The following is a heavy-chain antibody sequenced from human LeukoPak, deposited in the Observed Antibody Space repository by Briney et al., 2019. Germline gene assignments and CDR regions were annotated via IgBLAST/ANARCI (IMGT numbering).Heavy chain of an antibody. CDR1: GGSISPYY. D-gene: IGHD2-15*01. CDR3: ARGWRHDY. CDR2: IYYSGST. J-gene: IGHJ4*02. V-gene: IGHV4-59*01. Sequence: SETLSLTCTVSGGSISPYYWSWIRQPPGKGLEWIGYIYYSGSTNYNPSLKSRVTISVDTSKNQFSLKLSSVTAADTAVYYCARGWRHDYWGQGTLVTVSS.